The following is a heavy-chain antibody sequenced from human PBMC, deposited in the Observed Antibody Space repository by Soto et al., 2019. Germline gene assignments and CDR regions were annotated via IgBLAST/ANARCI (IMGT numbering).Heavy chain of an antibody. Sequence: PGGSLRLSCASSGFTFSSYAMSWVRQAPGKGLEWVSAISGSGGSTYYADSVKGRFTISRDNSKNTLYLQVNSLRAEDTAVYYCAKLGRTSFITMIVVVITYFDYWGQGTLVTVSS. V-gene: IGHV3-23*01. CDR3: AKLGRTSFITMIVVVITYFDY. D-gene: IGHD3-22*01. CDR2: ISGSGGST. CDR1: GFTFSSYA. J-gene: IGHJ4*02.